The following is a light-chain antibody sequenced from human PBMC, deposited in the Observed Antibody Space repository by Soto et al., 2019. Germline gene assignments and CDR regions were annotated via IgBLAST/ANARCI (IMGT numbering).Light chain of an antibody. V-gene: IGLV1-44*01. CDR1: SSNIGSHT. J-gene: IGLJ2*01. CDR3: AAWDDRLNAVV. Sequence: QSALTQPSSASGTPGQSVNISCSGTSSNIGSHTVNWYQQIPGKAPQLFIFRTNERPSGVPDRFSGSKSVTSASLAISGLHSDDEADYYCAAWDDRLNAVVFGGGTKLTVL. CDR2: RTN.